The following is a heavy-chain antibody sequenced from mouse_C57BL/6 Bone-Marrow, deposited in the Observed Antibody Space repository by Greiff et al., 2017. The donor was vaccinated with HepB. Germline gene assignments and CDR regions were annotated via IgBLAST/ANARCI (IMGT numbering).Heavy chain of an antibody. V-gene: IGHV5-17*01. CDR2: ISSGSSTI. CDR1: GFTFSDYG. CDR3: ARAPDYGSSSFDY. J-gene: IGHJ2*01. Sequence: VQLKESGGGLVKPGGSLKLSCAASGFTFSDYGMHWVRQAPEKGLEWVAYISSGSSTIYYADTVKGRFTISRDNAKNTLFLQMTSLRSEDTAMYYCARAPDYGSSSFDYWGQGTTLTVSS. D-gene: IGHD1-1*01.